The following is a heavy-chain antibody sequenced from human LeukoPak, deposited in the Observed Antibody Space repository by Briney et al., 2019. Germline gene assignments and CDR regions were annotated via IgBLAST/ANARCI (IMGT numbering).Heavy chain of an antibody. V-gene: IGHV1-69*05. CDR1: GGTFSSYA. D-gene: IGHD2-15*01. CDR3: ASLGYCSGGSCYF. J-gene: IGHJ4*02. Sequence: ASVKVSCKASGGTFSSYAISWVRQAPGQGLEWMGGIIPIFGTANYAQKLQGRITITTDESTSTAYMELSSLRSEDTAVYYCASLGYCSGGSCYFWGQGTLVTVSS. CDR2: IIPIFGTA.